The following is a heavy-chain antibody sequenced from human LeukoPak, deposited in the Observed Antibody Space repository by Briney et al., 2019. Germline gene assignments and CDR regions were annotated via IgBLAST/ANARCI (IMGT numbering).Heavy chain of an antibody. CDR2: MNPNSGNT. V-gene: IGHV1-8*01. CDR3: ARAVDTAMVTPLDY. CDR1: GYTFTSYD. Sequence: ASVKVSCKASGYTFTSYDINWVRQATGQGLEWMGWMNPNSGNTGYAQKFQGRATMTRNTSISTAYMELSSLRSEDTAVYYCARAVDTAMVTPLDYWGQGTLVTVSS. J-gene: IGHJ4*02. D-gene: IGHD5-18*01.